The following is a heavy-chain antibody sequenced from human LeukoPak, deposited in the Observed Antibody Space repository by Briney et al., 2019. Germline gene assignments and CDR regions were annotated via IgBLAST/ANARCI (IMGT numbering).Heavy chain of an antibody. CDR3: ARVHKGVVPAAMGPLGGYMDV. Sequence: PSETLSLTCTVSGGSISSSSYYWGWIRQPPGKGLEWIGSIYYSGSTYYNPSPKSRVTISVDTSKNQFSLKLSSGTAADTAVYYCARVHKGVVPAAMGPLGGYMDVWGKGTTVTVSS. CDR1: GGSISSSSYY. J-gene: IGHJ6*03. V-gene: IGHV4-39*07. D-gene: IGHD2-2*01. CDR2: IYYSGST.